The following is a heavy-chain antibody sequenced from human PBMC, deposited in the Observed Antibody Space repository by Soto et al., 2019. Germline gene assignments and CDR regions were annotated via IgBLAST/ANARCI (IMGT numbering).Heavy chain of an antibody. V-gene: IGHV4-34*01. CDR1: GGSFSGYY. Sequence: PSETLSLPCAVYGGSFSGYYWTWLRQSTEKGLEWNGEVNPSGTTYYNPSLKTRVTISVHTPKNQFSLKMSSVTAADTAVYYCARGRGYGSSINCYSSRRLRFDSWGQGTLVTVSS. J-gene: IGHJ4*02. CDR3: ARGRGYGSSINCYSSRRLRFDS. D-gene: IGHD2-2*01. CDR2: VNPSGTT.